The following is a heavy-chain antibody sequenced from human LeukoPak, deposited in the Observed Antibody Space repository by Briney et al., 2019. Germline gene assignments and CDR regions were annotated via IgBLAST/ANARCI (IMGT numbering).Heavy chain of an antibody. J-gene: IGHJ4*02. CDR2: IKGDGSER. Sequence: GGSLRLSCVGSQFTFSYYWMSWVRQAPGKGLEWVANIKGDGSERYYVDSVKGRFTISRDNAENSLYLQMNSLRAEDTAVYHCATYSTGRYKGLEYWGQGTLVTVSS. CDR1: QFTFSYYW. V-gene: IGHV3-7*03. CDR3: ATYSTGRYKGLEY. D-gene: IGHD6-19*01.